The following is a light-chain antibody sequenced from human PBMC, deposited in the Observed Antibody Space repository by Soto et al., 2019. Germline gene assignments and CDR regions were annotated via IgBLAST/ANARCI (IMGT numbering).Light chain of an antibody. J-gene: IGLJ1*01. V-gene: IGLV2-14*02. CDR3: SSYTSTSTL. Sequence: QSITISCTGTSSDVGSYNLVSWYQQHPGKAPKLMIYEVSKRPSGVSNRFSGSKSGNTASLTISGLQAEDEADYYCSSYTSTSTLFGTGTKVTVL. CDR2: EVS. CDR1: SSDVGSYNL.